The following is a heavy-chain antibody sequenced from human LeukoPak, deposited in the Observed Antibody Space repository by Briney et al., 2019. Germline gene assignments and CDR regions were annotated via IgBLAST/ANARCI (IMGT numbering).Heavy chain of an antibody. CDR3: AKDKWDSSGCFDY. J-gene: IGHJ4*02. Sequence: PGRSLRLSCAASGFTFSSYGMHWVRQAPGKGLEWVAVIWYDGSNKYYADSVKGRFTISRDNSKNTLYLQMNSLRAEDTAVYYCAKDKWDSSGCFDYWGQGTLVTVSS. CDR1: GFTFSSYG. D-gene: IGHD3-22*01. CDR2: IWYDGSNK. V-gene: IGHV3-33*06.